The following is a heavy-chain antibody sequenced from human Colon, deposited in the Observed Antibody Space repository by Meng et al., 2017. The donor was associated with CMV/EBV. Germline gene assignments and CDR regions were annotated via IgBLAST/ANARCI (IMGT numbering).Heavy chain of an antibody. CDR3: VRDSLGVLSPDAFHF. D-gene: IGHD2-8*02. V-gene: IGHV3-21*01. Sequence: GGPLRLSCAASGFTFTAYSMNWVRQAPGKGLEWVSFISSSGRYIYYAASVRGRFTVSRDNAGDTLYLEINSLRVEDTALYYCVRDSLGVLSPDAFHFWGHGTMVTVSS. CDR1: GFTFTAYS. J-gene: IGHJ3*01. CDR2: ISSSGRYI.